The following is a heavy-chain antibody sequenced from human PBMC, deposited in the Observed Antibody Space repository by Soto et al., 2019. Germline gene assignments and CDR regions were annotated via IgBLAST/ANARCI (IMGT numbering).Heavy chain of an antibody. J-gene: IGHJ6*02. V-gene: IGHV3-73*01. CDR1: GFTCSGSA. CDR3: TRHEEVYAANDYYYYYGMDV. CDR2: IRSKANSYAT. D-gene: IGHD2-8*01. Sequence: RWSLRLSCAASGFTCSGSAMHWFRQASGKGLEWVGRIRSKANSYATAYAASVKGRFTISRDDSKNTAYLQMNSLKTEDTAVYYCTRHEEVYAANDYYYYYGMDVWGQGTTVTVSS.